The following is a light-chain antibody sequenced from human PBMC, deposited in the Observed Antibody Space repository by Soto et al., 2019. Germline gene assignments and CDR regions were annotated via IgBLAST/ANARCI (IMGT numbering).Light chain of an antibody. V-gene: IGKV3-15*01. CDR2: GAS. J-gene: IGKJ1*01. CDR3: QQYNNWPPWT. Sequence: IVITQSPATLSVYPGERATLSCRASQSVSSNLAWYQQKPGQAPRLLIYGASTRATGIPARFSGSGSGTEFTLTISSLLSEDFAVYYCQQYNNWPPWTFGQVTKVDI. CDR1: QSVSSN.